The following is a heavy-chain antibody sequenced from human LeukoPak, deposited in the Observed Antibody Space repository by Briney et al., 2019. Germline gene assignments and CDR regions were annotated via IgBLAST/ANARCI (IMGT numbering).Heavy chain of an antibody. CDR2: IYYSGST. J-gene: IGHJ5*02. CDR3: ARRVDDGSGSKTVGWFDP. CDR1: GGSISSGGYY. D-gene: IGHD3-10*01. V-gene: IGHV4-31*03. Sequence: SETLSLTCTVSGGSISSGGYYWSWIRQHPGKGLEWIGYIYYSGSTYYNPSLKSRVTISVDTSKNQFSLKLSSVTAADTAVYYCARRVDDGSGSKTVGWFDPWGQGTLVTVSS.